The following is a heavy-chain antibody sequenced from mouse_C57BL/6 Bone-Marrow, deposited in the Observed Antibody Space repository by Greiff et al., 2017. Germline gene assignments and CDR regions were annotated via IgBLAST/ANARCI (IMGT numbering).Heavy chain of an antibody. D-gene: IGHD2-4*01. V-gene: IGHV1-69*01. Sequence: QVQLKQPGAELVMPGASVQLSCKASGSTFTSYWMHWVKQRPGQGLEWIGEIDPSDSYTNYNQKFKGKSTLTVDKSSSTAYMQLSSLTSEDSAVYYCAIISYDYDGFAYWGQGTLVTVSA. CDR1: GSTFTSYW. J-gene: IGHJ3*01. CDR3: AIISYDYDGFAY. CDR2: IDPSDSYT.